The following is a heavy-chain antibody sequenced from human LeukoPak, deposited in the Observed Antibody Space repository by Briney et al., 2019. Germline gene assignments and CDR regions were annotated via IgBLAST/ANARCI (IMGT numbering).Heavy chain of an antibody. V-gene: IGHV4-30-4*01. Sequence: PSETLSLTCTVSGGSISSGDYYWSWIRQPPGKGLEWIGYIYYSGSTYYNPSLKSRVTISVDTSKNQFSLKLSSVTAADTAVYYCARHYGSGSYFGYWGQGTLDTVSS. CDR3: ARHYGSGSYFGY. D-gene: IGHD3-10*01. J-gene: IGHJ4*02. CDR2: IYYSGST. CDR1: GGSISSGDYY.